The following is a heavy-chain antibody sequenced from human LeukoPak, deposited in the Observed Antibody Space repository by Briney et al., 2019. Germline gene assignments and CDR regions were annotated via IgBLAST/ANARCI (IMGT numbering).Heavy chain of an antibody. V-gene: IGHV4-4*02. J-gene: IGHJ3*01. D-gene: IGHD3-3*02. CDR3: ARGVISTDAFDV. Sequence: SETLSLTCAVSGGSISSSNWWSWVRQPPGKGLEWIGEIYHSGSTNYNPSLKSRVTISVDMSKNQFSLKLSSVTAADTAVYYCARGVISTDAFDVWGQGTMVTVSS. CDR1: GGSISSSNW. CDR2: IYHSGST.